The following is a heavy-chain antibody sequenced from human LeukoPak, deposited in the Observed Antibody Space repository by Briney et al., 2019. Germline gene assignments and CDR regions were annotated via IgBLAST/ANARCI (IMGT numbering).Heavy chain of an antibody. CDR2: INHSGST. D-gene: IGHD3-10*01. J-gene: IGHJ4*02. CDR1: GGSFSGYY. V-gene: IGHV4-34*01. CDR3: ARGYGSGNYYPKDY. Sequence: SETLSLTCAVYGGSFSGYYWSWIRQPPGKGLEWIGEINHSGSTNYNPSIKSRVTISIDTSKNQWSLKLTSVTAADTAVYYCARGYGSGNYYPKDYWGQGTLVTVSS.